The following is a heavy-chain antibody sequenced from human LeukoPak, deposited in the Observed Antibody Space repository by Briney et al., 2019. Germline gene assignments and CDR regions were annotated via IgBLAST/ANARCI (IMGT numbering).Heavy chain of an antibody. CDR1: GYTFTGYH. J-gene: IGHJ4*02. CDR2: INPNSGDT. CDR3: ARDYCSSTSCLFDY. D-gene: IGHD2-2*01. Sequence: GASVKVSCKASGYTFTGYHIHWVRQAPGQGLEWMGRINPNSGDTNYAQNFQGRVTMTRDTSINTAYMELSWLRSDGTAVYYCARDYCSSTSCLFDYWGQGTLVTVSS. V-gene: IGHV1-2*06.